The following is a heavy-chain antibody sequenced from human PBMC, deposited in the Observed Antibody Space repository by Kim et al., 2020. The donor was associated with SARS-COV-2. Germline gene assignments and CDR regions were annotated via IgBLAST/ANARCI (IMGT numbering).Heavy chain of an antibody. CDR1: GFNFSRYW. D-gene: IGHD6-19*01. J-gene: IGHJ4*02. CDR3: ARVDSSGY. CDR2: INSDGSST. V-gene: IGHV3-74*01. Sequence: GGSVRLSCAASGFNFSRYWMHWVRKAPGKGLVWVSHINSDGSSTTYADSGKGRFTISRDNAKNTLYLQMNSLGPEDKAVYYWARVDSSGYWGQGTLVTV.